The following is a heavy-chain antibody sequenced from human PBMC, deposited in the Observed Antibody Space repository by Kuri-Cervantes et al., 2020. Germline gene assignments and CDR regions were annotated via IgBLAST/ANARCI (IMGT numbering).Heavy chain of an antibody. CDR2: ISYDGSNK. V-gene: IGHV3-30-3*01. CDR1: GFTFSSYA. CDR3: ARVGCSSTSWYHERKDAFDI. Sequence: GGSLRLSCAASGFTFSSYAMHWVRQAPGKGLEWVAVISYDGSNKYYADSVKGRFTISRDNSKNTLYLQMNSLRAEDTAVYYCARVGCSSTSWYHERKDAFDIWGQGTMVTVSS. D-gene: IGHD2-2*01. J-gene: IGHJ3*02.